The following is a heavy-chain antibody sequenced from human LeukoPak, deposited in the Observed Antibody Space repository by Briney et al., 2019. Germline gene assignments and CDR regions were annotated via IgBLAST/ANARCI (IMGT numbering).Heavy chain of an antibody. Sequence: GGSLRLSCTASGFTFSDSYMSWIRQAPGKGLEFISHISSVGGPIFYADSVKGRFTISRDNAKNSLFLQMNSLRAEDTALYFCARDDGISPSFDAFDLWGQGTMVIVSS. CDR1: GFTFSDSY. V-gene: IGHV3-11*04. D-gene: IGHD1-26*01. J-gene: IGHJ3*01. CDR3: ARDDGISPSFDAFDL. CDR2: ISSVGGPI.